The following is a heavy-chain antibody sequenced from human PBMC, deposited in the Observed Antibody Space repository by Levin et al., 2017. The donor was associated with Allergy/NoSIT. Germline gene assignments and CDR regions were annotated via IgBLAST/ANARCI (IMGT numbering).Heavy chain of an antibody. CDR3: AREKTGYYFDY. CDR1: GLTVSSNY. J-gene: IGHJ4*02. V-gene: IGHV3-66*01. CDR2: IYTAGST. D-gene: IGHD7-27*01. Sequence: GGSLRLSCAASGLTVSSNYMTWVRQAPGKGLEWVSVIYTAGSTHYADSVKGRFTISRDNSKNTLYLQMNSLRAEDTAVYYCAREKTGYYFDYWGQGTLVTVSS.